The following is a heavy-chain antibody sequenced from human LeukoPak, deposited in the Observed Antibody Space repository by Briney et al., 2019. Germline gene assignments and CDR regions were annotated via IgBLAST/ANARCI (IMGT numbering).Heavy chain of an antibody. CDR2: INHNGNVN. Sequence: GGSLRLSCAASGFTFSSYWMNWARQAPGKGLEWVASINHNGNVNYYVDSVKGRFTISRDNAKNSLYLQMSNLRAEDTAMYYCARVASPTSSGWYHPWGQGTLVTVSS. J-gene: IGHJ5*02. D-gene: IGHD3-22*01. CDR1: GFTFSSYW. CDR3: ARVASPTSSGWYHP. V-gene: IGHV3-7*03.